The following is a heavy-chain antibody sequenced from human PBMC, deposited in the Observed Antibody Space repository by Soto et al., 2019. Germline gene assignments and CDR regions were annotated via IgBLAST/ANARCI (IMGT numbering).Heavy chain of an antibody. Sequence: SETLSLTCTVSGGSISSYYWSWIRQPPGKGLEWIGYIYYSGSTNYNPSLKSRVTISVDTSKNQFSLKLGSVTAADTAVYYCARDSVAAGTVWFDPWGQGTLVTVSS. CDR1: GGSISSYY. J-gene: IGHJ5*02. CDR2: IYYSGST. CDR3: ARDSVAAGTVWFDP. D-gene: IGHD6-13*01. V-gene: IGHV4-59*01.